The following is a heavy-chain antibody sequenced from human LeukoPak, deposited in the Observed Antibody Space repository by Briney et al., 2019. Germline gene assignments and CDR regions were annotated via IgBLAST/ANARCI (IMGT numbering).Heavy chain of an antibody. CDR1: GFTFSSYD. CDR3: ARGRSITILRGVAISDGFDI. D-gene: IGHD3-10*01. J-gene: IGHJ3*02. Sequence: GGSLRLSCAASGFTFSSYDMTWVRQAPGKGLEWVSYIGSSGGIIYYADSVKGRFTISRDNAKNSLYLQMNSLRADDTAFYYCARGRSITILRGVAISDGFDIWGQGTMVTVSS. V-gene: IGHV3-48*03. CDR2: IGSSGGII.